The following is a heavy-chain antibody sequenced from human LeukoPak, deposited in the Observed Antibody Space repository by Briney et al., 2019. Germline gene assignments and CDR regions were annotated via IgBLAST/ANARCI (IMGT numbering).Heavy chain of an antibody. CDR3: ASIDYYDSSGSEFDY. CDR2: ISYDGSNK. J-gene: IGHJ4*02. V-gene: IGHV3-30*04. Sequence: PGGSLRLSCAASGFTFSSYAMHWVRQAPGKGLEWVAVISYDGSNKYYADSVKGRFTISRDNSKNTLYLQMNSLRAEDTAVYYCASIDYYDSSGSEFDYWGQGTLVTVSS. D-gene: IGHD3-22*01. CDR1: GFTFSSYA.